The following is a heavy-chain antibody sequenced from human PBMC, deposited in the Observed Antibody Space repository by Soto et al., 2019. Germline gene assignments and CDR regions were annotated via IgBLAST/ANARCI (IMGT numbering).Heavy chain of an antibody. CDR3: AKDSEVFGELIGDYYYYYGMDV. V-gene: IGHV3-30*18. Sequence: PGGSLRLSCAASGFTFSSYGMHWVRQAPGKGLEWVAVISYDGSNKYYADSVKGRFTISRDNSKNTLYLQMNSLRAEDTAVYYCAKDSEVFGELIGDYYYYYGMDVWGQGTTVTVSS. D-gene: IGHD3-10*02. J-gene: IGHJ6*02. CDR1: GFTFSSYG. CDR2: ISYDGSNK.